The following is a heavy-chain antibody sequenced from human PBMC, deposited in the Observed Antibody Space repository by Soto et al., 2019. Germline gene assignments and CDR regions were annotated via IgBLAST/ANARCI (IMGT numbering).Heavy chain of an antibody. J-gene: IGHJ3*02. Sequence: QVQLQESGPGLVKPSQTLSLTCTVSGGSISSGDYYWSWIRQPPGKGLEWIGYIYYRGSTYYNPSRKSRVTISVDTSKNQFSLKLSSVTAADTAVYYCARAWSYCSSTSCRSDAFDIWGQGTMVTVSS. V-gene: IGHV4-30-4*01. CDR1: GGSISSGDYY. CDR2: IYYRGST. CDR3: ARAWSYCSSTSCRSDAFDI. D-gene: IGHD2-2*01.